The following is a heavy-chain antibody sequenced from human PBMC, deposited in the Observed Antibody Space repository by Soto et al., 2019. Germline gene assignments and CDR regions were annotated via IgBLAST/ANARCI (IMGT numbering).Heavy chain of an antibody. V-gene: IGHV1-69*19. CDR2: IYPMFGAA. D-gene: IGHD3-10*01. CDR3: AREVQVHTPALDY. J-gene: IGHJ4*02. Sequence: QVQLVQSGAEMKKPGSSVKVSCQSSGGTFNTYAMNWVRPAPGQGPEWMGDIYPMFGAANYAPKFQGRVTIPASESPRTSYMQLSSLTSEDTALYFCAREVQVHTPALDYWGQGTLVTVSS. CDR1: GGTFNTYA.